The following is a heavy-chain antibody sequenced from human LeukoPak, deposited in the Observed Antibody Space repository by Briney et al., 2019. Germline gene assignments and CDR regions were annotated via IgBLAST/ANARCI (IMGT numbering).Heavy chain of an antibody. CDR2: ISSSSSTI. J-gene: IGHJ4*02. CDR1: GFTFSTYG. CDR3: VRDRGVAARYFDY. V-gene: IGHV3-48*04. Sequence: GGSLRLSCAASGFTFSTYGMNWVRQAPGMGLEWVSYISSSSSTIYSADSVQGRFTISRDNAKNSLFLQMDSLRAEDTAVYYCVRDRGVAARYFDYWGQGALVTVSS. D-gene: IGHD6-6*01.